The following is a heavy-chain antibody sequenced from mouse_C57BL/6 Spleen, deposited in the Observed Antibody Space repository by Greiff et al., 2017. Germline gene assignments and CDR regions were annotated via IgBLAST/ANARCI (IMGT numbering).Heavy chain of an antibody. Sequence: EVQVVESGGDLVKPGGSLKLSCAASGFTFSSYGMSWVRQTPDKRLEWVATISSGGSYTYYPDSVKGRFTISRDNAKNTLYLQMSSLKSEDTAMYYCARQGSSGYEDYAMDYWGQGTSVTVSS. V-gene: IGHV5-6*01. CDR2: ISSGGSYT. CDR3: ARQGSSGYEDYAMDY. J-gene: IGHJ4*01. D-gene: IGHD3-2*02. CDR1: GFTFSSYG.